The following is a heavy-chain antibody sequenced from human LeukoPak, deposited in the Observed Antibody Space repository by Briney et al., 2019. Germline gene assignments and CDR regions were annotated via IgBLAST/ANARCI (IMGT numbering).Heavy chain of an antibody. CDR1: GYSISSGYY. Sequence: PSETLSLTCTVSGYSISSGYYWGWIRQPPGKGLEWIGSIYHSGSTYYNPSLKSRVTISVDTSKNQFSLKLSSVTAADTAVYYCARDHLLEYANTPTRDWFDPWGQGTLVTVSS. D-gene: IGHD2-8*01. J-gene: IGHJ5*02. CDR3: ARDHLLEYANTPTRDWFDP. V-gene: IGHV4-38-2*02. CDR2: IYHSGST.